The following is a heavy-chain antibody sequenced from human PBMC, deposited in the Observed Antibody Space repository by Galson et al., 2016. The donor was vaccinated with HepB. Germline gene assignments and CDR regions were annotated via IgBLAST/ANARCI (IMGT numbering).Heavy chain of an antibody. Sequence: SLRLSCAASGFTFSATGMHWVRQAPGKGLEWVAVIWHDGRDKDYADSVQGRFTVSRDNSKNTLYLQMNSLRDDDTAIYYCASATGGCIGGLCYKDWYFDFWGRGTLVAVSP. V-gene: IGHV3-33*01. J-gene: IGHJ2*01. D-gene: IGHD2-8*01. CDR1: GFTFSATG. CDR2: IWHDGRDK. CDR3: ASATGGCIGGLCYKDWYFDF.